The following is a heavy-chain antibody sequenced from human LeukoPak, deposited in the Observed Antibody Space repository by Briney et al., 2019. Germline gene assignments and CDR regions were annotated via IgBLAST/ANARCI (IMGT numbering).Heavy chain of an antibody. CDR1: GYTFTSYG. CDR3: ARDLDYSVTMIVVVITTQYYGMDV. V-gene: IGHV1-18*01. J-gene: IGHJ6*02. D-gene: IGHD3-22*01. CDR2: ISAYNGNT. Sequence: ASVTVSCKASGYTFTSYGISWVRQAPGQGLAWMGWISAYNGNTNYAQKLQGRVTMNTDTSTSTAYVELRSLRSDDTAVYYCARDLDYSVTMIVVVITTQYYGMDVWGQGTTVTVSS.